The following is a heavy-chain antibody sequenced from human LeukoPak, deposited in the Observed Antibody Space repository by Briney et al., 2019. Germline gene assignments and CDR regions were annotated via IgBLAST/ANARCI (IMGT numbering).Heavy chain of an antibody. CDR1: GGTFSNHA. J-gene: IGHJ4*02. D-gene: IGHD5-24*01. V-gene: IGHV1-69*13. CDR3: AREGGYNYAYYFDY. CDR2: IIPIFGTA. Sequence: ASVKVSCKASGGTFSNHAVSWVRQAPGQGLEWMGGIIPIFGTANYAQKFQGRVTITADESTSTAYMELSSLRSEDTAVYYCAREGGYNYAYYFDYWGQGTLVTVSS.